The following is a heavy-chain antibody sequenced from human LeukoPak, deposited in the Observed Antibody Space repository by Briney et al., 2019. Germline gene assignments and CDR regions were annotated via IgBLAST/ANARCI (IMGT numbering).Heavy chain of an antibody. CDR3: ARELGYCSSTSCNNWFDP. CDR1: GGSISSYY. CDR2: IYYSGST. J-gene: IGHJ5*02. D-gene: IGHD2-2*01. V-gene: IGHV4-59*01. Sequence: SETLSPTCTVSGGSISSYYWSWIRQPPGKGLEWIGYIYYSGSTNYNPSLKSRVTISVDTSKNQFSLKLSSVTAADTAVYYCARELGYCSSTSCNNWFDPWGQGTLVTVSS.